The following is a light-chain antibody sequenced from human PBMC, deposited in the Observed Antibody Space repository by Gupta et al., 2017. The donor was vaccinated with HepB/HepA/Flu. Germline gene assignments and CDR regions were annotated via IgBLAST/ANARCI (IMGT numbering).Light chain of an antibody. CDR2: DVS. CDR1: NSDVGGYNS. CDR3: SSYIRSGTYV. J-gene: IGLJ1*01. Sequence: QSALTQPAPVSGSPGLSITISCTGTNSDVGGYNSVSWYQQHPGKAPKLLIYDVSNRPSGVSYRFSGSKSGNTASLTISGLQADDETDYYCSSYIRSGTYVFGTGTKVTVL. V-gene: IGLV2-14*03.